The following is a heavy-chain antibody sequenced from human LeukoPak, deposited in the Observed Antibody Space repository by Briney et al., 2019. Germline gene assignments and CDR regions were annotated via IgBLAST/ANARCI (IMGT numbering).Heavy chain of an antibody. J-gene: IGHJ4*02. CDR3: ARGPRGYSYGYVRATAPAFDY. CDR1: GYTFTSYY. Sequence: GASVKVSCKASGYTFTSYYMHWVRQAPGQGLEWMGIINPSGGSTSYAQKFQGRVTMTRDTSTSTVYMELSSLRSEDTAVYYCARGPRGYSYGYVRATAPAFDYWGQGTLVTVSS. D-gene: IGHD5-18*01. CDR2: INPSGGST. V-gene: IGHV1-46*01.